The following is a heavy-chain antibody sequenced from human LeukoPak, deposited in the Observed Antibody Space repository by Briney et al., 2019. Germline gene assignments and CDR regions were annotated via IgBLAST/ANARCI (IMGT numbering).Heavy chain of an antibody. CDR2: IYSGGNT. D-gene: IGHD3-10*01. J-gene: IGHJ4*02. Sequence: PGGSLRLSCAVSGFTVSTNYMNWVRQAPGKGLEWVSLIYSGGNTDYSDSVKGRFTISRDNSKNTLYLQMNSLRAEDTAVYYCARRGVNYGSPFDYWVQGTLVTVSS. CDR1: GFTVSTNY. V-gene: IGHV3-53*01. CDR3: ARRGVNYGSPFDY.